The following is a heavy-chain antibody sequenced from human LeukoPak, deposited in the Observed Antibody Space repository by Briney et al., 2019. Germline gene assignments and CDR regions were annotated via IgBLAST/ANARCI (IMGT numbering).Heavy chain of an antibody. CDR1: GFTFSSYS. CDR2: ISSSSTYI. J-gene: IGHJ5*02. Sequence: GGSLRLSCAASGFTFSSYSMNWARQAPGKGLEWVSSISSSSTYIFYADSVKGRFTISRDNAKNSLYLQMNSLRAEDTAVYYCARAIAAAGTFQGRTHNWFDPWGQGTLVTVSS. V-gene: IGHV3-21*01. D-gene: IGHD6-13*01. CDR3: ARAIAAAGTFQGRTHNWFDP.